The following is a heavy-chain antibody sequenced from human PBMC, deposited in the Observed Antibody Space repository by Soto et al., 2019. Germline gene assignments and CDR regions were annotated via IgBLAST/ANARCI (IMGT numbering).Heavy chain of an antibody. Sequence: EVHLVESGGDLVPPGGSLRLSCVASGFNFSNYWMTWARQAPGKGLEWVANINQHGTEKFYVDSVEGRFSISRDNAYHSVYFQMNSLRAEDTAIYYCATDILHYWGQGTSVTVSS. J-gene: IGHJ4*02. V-gene: IGHV3-7*05. CDR2: INQHGTEK. CDR3: ATDILHY. CDR1: GFNFSNYW.